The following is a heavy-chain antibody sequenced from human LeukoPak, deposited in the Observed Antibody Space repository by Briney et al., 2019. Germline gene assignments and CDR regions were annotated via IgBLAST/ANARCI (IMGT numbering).Heavy chain of an antibody. CDR1: GFTFSSYG. V-gene: IGHV3-30*02. CDR2: IRNDGSNK. CDR3: AKDALYYYDSSGYSYFDY. Sequence: PGETLSLSCAASGFTFSSYGMHWVRQAPGKGLEWVAFIRNDGSNKYYADSVKGRFTISRDNSKNTLYLQMNSLRAEDTAVYYCAKDALYYYDSSGYSYFDYWGQGTLVTVSS. J-gene: IGHJ4*02. D-gene: IGHD3-22*01.